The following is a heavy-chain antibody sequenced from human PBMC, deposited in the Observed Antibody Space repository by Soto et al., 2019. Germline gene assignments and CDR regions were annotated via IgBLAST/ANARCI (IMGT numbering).Heavy chain of an antibody. CDR3: WAWYYDNSGYRNAFDI. J-gene: IGHJ3*02. D-gene: IGHD3-22*01. V-gene: IGHV1-18*01. Sequence: QVQLVQSGAEVKKPGASVKVSCKASGYTFTSYGISWVRQAPGQGLEWMGWISAYNGNTNYAQKLQGRVTMTTDTSTSSAYMELRSLRSDDTAVYYCWAWYYDNSGYRNAFDIWGQGTMVTVSS. CDR1: GYTFTSYG. CDR2: ISAYNGNT.